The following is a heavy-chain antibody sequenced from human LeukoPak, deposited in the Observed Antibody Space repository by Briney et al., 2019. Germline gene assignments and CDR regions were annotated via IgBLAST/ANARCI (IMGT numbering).Heavy chain of an antibody. V-gene: IGHV4-39*01. D-gene: IGHD2-2*01. J-gene: IGHJ5*02. CDR1: GGSISSSPYY. CDR3: ARHYLSDGILSTFDP. Sequence: SETLSLTCAVSGGSISSSPYYWGWIRQPPGKGLEWIGTIYYRGSTYSNPSLNSRVTISLDTSKNQFSLRLRSVTAADTALYYCARHYLSDGILSTFDPWGQGTLVTVSS. CDR2: IYYRGST.